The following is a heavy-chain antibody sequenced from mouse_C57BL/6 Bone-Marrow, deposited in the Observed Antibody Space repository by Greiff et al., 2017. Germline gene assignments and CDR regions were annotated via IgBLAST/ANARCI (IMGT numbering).Heavy chain of an antibody. Sequence: VQLQQSGPGLAKPSQTLSLTCSVTGYSIPSDYWTWIRKFPGNKLEYMGYISYSGSTYSNPSLKSRISITLDTSKNQYYLQLNSVTTEDTATYYCARGLGHYAMDYWGQGTSVTVSS. D-gene: IGHD4-1*01. CDR2: ISYSGST. V-gene: IGHV3-8*01. CDR1: GYSIPSDY. CDR3: ARGLGHYAMDY. J-gene: IGHJ4*01.